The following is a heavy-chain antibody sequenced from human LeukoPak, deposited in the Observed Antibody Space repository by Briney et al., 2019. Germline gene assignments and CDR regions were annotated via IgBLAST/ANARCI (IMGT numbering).Heavy chain of an antibody. D-gene: IGHD4-17*01. V-gene: IGHV3-48*02. J-gene: IGHJ3*02. Sequence: PGGSLRLSCAASGFTFSSYSMNWVRQAPGKGLEWVSYISSSSSTIYYADSVKGRFTISRDSAKNSLYLQMNSLRDEDTAVYYCARAGGDYRYDAFDIWGQGTMVTVSS. CDR2: ISSSSSTI. CDR1: GFTFSSYS. CDR3: ARAGGDYRYDAFDI.